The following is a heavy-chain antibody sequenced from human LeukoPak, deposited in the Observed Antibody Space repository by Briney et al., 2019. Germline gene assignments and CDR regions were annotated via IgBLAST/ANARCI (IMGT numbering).Heavy chain of an antibody. CDR1: GYTFTSYY. V-gene: IGHV1-46*01. J-gene: IGHJ5*02. Sequence: ASVKVSCKASGYTFTSYYMHWVRQAPGQGLEWMGIINSSGGSTSYAQKFQGRVTMTRDTSTSTVYMELSSLRSEDTAVYYCARDTGGENWFDPWGQGTLVTVSS. CDR3: ARDTGGENWFDP. CDR2: INSSGGST. D-gene: IGHD1-14*01.